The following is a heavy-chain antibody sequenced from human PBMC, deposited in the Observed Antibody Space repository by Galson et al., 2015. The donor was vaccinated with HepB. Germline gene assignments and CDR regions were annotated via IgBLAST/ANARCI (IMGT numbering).Heavy chain of an antibody. D-gene: IGHD2-15*01. CDR3: AKDARHYYMGV. Sequence: SLRLSCAASGFTFGSYGMHWVRQAPGKGLEWVAVISYDGSNKYYADSVKGRFTISRDNSKNTLYLQMNSLRAEDTAVYYCAKDARHYYMGVWGKGTTVTVSS. CDR1: GFTFGSYG. J-gene: IGHJ6*03. V-gene: IGHV3-30*18. CDR2: ISYDGSNK.